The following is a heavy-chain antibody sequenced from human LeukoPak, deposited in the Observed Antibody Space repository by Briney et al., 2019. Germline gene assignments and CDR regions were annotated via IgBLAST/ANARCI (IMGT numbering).Heavy chain of an antibody. D-gene: IGHD2-2*02. V-gene: IGHV3-9*01. CDR3: AILGPVVVVPAAIGF. CDR2: ISWNSGSI. CDR1: GFTFDDYA. J-gene: IGHJ6*02. Sequence: GGSLRLSCAASGFTFDDYAMHWVRQAPGKGLEWVSGISWNSGSIGYADSVKGRFTISRDNAKNSLYLQMNSLRAEDTALYYCAILGPVVVVPAAIGFWGQGTTVTVSS.